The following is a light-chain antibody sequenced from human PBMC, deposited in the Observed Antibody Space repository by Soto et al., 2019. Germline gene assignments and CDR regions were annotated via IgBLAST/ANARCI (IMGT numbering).Light chain of an antibody. CDR2: KAS. V-gene: IGKV1-5*03. Sequence: DIQMTQSPSTLSGSVGDRVTITCRASQTIISLLSGYRQKPGKAPKLLIYKASTLKSGVPSRFSGSGSGTEFTLTISSLQPDDFATYYCQHYNSYSEAFGQGTKV. CDR3: QHYNSYSEA. CDR1: QTIISL. J-gene: IGKJ1*01.